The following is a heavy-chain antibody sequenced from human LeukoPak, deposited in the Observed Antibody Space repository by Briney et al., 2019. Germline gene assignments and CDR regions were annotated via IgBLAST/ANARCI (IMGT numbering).Heavy chain of an antibody. V-gene: IGHV4-38-2*01. CDR1: GYSISSGYY. Sequence: AETLSLTCAVSGYSISSGYYWGWIRQPPGKGLGWIGSICHSGRTYYNPSLRRRATISVDTSKNQLHLKLRSVTAAATAVYYCARVRNNWNYFSARNNWFDPWGQGTLVTVSS. CDR3: ARVRNNWNYFSARNNWFDP. D-gene: IGHD1-7*01. CDR2: ICHSGRT. J-gene: IGHJ5*02.